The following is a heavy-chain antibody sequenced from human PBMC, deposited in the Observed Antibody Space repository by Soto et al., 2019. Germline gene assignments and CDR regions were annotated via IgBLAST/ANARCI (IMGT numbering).Heavy chain of an antibody. V-gene: IGHV4-39*01. CDR3: GRHSGLFGVVIPRGWFDP. J-gene: IGHJ5*02. D-gene: IGHD3-3*01. CDR2: IYYSGST. Sequence: QLQLQESGPGLVKPSETLSLTCTVSGGSISSSSYYWGWIRQPPGKGLEWIGSIYYSGSTYYNPSLKSRVTISVDTSKNQFSLKLSSVTAADTAVYYCGRHSGLFGVVIPRGWFDPWGQGTLVTVSS. CDR1: GGSISSSSYY.